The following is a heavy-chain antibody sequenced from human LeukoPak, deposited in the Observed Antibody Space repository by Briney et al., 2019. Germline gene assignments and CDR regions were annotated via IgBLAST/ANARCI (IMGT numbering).Heavy chain of an antibody. D-gene: IGHD1-1*01. Sequence: GGSLRLSCAASGFTFSNYAMSWVRQAPGKGLEWVSSISGGGLKTYYADSVKGRFTISRDSSKNTLYLQMNSLRAEDTAVYYCAGTMQLDFWGQGTLVTVSS. CDR2: ISGGGLKT. CDR3: AGTMQLDF. J-gene: IGHJ4*02. CDR1: GFTFSNYA. V-gene: IGHV3-23*01.